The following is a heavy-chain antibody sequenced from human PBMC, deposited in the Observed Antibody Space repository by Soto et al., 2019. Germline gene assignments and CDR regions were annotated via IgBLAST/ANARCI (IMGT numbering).Heavy chain of an antibody. CDR2: LSSDGFGA. D-gene: IGHD3-16*01. CDR3: ARDLGGTDF. V-gene: IGHV3-74*03. CDR1: DFSLSPYW. Sequence: GESLKISCAASDFSLSPYWMHWVRQVPGRGLEWVARLSSDGFGAAYADSVKGRFFISRDIARNTLSLQMNSLRADDTTVYYCARDLGGTDFCGRGTSATVSS. J-gene: IGHJ4*02.